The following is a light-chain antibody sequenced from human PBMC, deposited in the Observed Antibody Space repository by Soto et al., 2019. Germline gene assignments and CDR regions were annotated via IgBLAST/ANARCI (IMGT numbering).Light chain of an antibody. CDR2: GAS. J-gene: IGKJ5*01. CDR3: QQYGSSAPIT. V-gene: IGKV3-20*01. Sequence: EIVLTQSPGTLSGSPGERATLSGRASQRLSSNYLAWFQQKPGQAPRLLIYGASIRATGIPDRFSGSGSETDFTLTIRRLEPEDFALYYCQQYGSSAPITFGQGKRRAIK. CDR1: QRLSSNY.